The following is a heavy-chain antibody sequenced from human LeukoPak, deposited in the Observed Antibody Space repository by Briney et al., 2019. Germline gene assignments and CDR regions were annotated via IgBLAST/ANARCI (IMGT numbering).Heavy chain of an antibody. V-gene: IGHV4-34*01. CDR3: ARGSGSWYPY. Sequence: SETLSLTCAVYGGSFSGYYWSWVRQPPGKGLEWIGEVNPSGSTNYNPSPKSRVTISVDTSKNQFSLNLSSVTAADTAVYYCARGSGSWYPYWGQGTLVTVSS. D-gene: IGHD6-13*01. CDR1: GGSFSGYY. J-gene: IGHJ4*02. CDR2: VNPSGST.